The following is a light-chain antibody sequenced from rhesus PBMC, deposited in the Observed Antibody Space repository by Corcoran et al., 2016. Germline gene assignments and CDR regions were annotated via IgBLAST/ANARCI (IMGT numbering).Light chain of an antibody. J-gene: IGKJ1*01. V-gene: IGKV1-18*01. CDR2: AAS. Sequence: DIQMTQSPSSLSASVGDKVTITCRASQGISSWLAWYQQKPGKGPKLLIYAASRLQAGVPSRFSGSGSGTDYPLTISSLQPEDFATYYCQQGYSSPRTFGQGTKVEIK. CDR1: QGISSW. CDR3: QQGYSSPRT.